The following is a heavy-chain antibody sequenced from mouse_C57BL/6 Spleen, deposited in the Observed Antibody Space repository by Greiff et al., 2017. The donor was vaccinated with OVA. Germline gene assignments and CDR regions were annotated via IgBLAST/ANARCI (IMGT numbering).Heavy chain of an antibody. CDR2: IYPGDGDT. D-gene: IGHD3-3*01. Sequence: QVQLQQSGAELVKPGTSVKISCKASRYAFTSYWMNWVKQRPGKGLEWIGQIYPGDGDTNYNGKFKGKATLTADKSSSTAYMQLSSLTSEDSAVYFCARQTGRSYAMDYWGQGTSVTVSS. CDR1: RYAFTSYW. V-gene: IGHV1-80*01. CDR3: ARQTGRSYAMDY. J-gene: IGHJ4*01.